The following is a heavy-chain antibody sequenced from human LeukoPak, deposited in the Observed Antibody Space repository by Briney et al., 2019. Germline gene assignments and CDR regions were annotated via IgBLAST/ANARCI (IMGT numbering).Heavy chain of an antibody. CDR3: ARGIGYCSSTSCSDFDY. J-gene: IGHJ4*02. CDR1: GFTFSSYS. Sequence: GGSLRLSCAASGFTFSSYSMNWVRQAPGKGLEWVSYISSSSSTIYYADSVKGRFTISRDNAKNSLYLQMNSLRAVDTAVYYCARGIGYCSSTSCSDFDYWGQGTLVTVSS. V-gene: IGHV3-48*01. D-gene: IGHD2-2*01. CDR2: ISSSSSTI.